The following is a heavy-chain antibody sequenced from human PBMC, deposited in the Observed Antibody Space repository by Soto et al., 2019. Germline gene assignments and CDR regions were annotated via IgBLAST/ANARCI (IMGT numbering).Heavy chain of an antibody. Sequence: ASVKVSCKASGGTFSSYAICWVRQAPGQGLEWMGGIIPIFGTANYAQKFQGRVTITADESTSTAYMELSSLRSEDTAVYYCAIMVRGVRTYYYYMDVWGKGTTVTVSS. V-gene: IGHV1-69*13. CDR1: GGTFSSYA. J-gene: IGHJ6*03. D-gene: IGHD3-10*01. CDR2: IIPIFGTA. CDR3: AIMVRGVRTYYYYMDV.